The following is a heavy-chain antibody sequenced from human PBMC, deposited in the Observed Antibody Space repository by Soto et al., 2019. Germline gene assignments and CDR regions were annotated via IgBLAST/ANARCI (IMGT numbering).Heavy chain of an antibody. D-gene: IGHD3-9*01. J-gene: IGHJ4*02. Sequence: GGSLRLSCAASGFTFSSYAMSWVRQAPGKGLEWVSAISGSGGSTYYANSVKGRFTISKNNSTNTLNLQMNSLTAEDTAVYYCASETEILTGYLDYWGQGTLVTVSS. CDR2: ISGSGGST. CDR1: GFTFSSYA. CDR3: ASETEILTGYLDY. V-gene: IGHV3-23*01.